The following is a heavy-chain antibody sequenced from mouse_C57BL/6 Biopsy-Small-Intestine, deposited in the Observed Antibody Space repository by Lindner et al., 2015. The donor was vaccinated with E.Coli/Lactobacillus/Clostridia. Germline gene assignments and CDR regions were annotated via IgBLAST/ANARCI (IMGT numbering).Heavy chain of an antibody. J-gene: IGHJ3*01. D-gene: IGHD1-1*01. Sequence: PSVKVSCKATGYTFTDYFLHWVRQAPGQGLEWMGWVTLKSGVTHYAQRFLGRVTMTRDTSMSTAYMEVNSLTSDDTAVFYCARGPYYNFWLGYPHGGLDFWGQGTLVTVSA. V-gene: IGHV1-36*01. CDR3: ARGPYYNFWLGYPHGGLDF. CDR2: VTLKSGVT. CDR1: GYTFTDYF.